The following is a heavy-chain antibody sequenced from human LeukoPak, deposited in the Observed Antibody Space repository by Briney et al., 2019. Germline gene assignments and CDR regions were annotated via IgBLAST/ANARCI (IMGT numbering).Heavy chain of an antibody. D-gene: IGHD4-11*01. V-gene: IGHV3-23*01. CDR2: IYGDIT. Sequence: GRSLRLSCAGSRFTSSNYAMIWVRQAPGKGLDCVTGIYGDITFDADSVKGRFTISRDDSKNTLFLQMNSLRADDTAFYCAKALVTSPIYNWYFDLWGRGTLVTVSS. CDR1: RFTSSNYA. CDR3: AKALVTSPIYNWYFDL. J-gene: IGHJ2*01.